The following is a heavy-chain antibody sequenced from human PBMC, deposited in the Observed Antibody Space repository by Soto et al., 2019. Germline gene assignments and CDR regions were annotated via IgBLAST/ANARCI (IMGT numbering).Heavy chain of an antibody. D-gene: IGHD2-15*01. J-gene: IGHJ5*02. CDR3: AKGQGYCSGGSCYDGDWFDP. CDR2: ISGSGGST. Sequence: GGSLRLSCAASGFTFSSYAMSWVRQAPGKGLEWVSAISGSGGSTYYADSVKGRFTISRDNSKNTLYLQMNSLRAEDTAVYYCAKGQGYCSGGSCYDGDWFDPWGQGTLVTVSS. V-gene: IGHV3-23*01. CDR1: GFTFSSYA.